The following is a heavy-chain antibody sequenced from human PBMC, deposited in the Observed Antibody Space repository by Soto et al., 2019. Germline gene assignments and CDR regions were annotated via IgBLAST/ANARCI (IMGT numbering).Heavy chain of an antibody. J-gene: IGHJ6*02. CDR3: ARDLKTPRGYYYYGMDV. D-gene: IGHD2-15*01. V-gene: IGHV1-2*02. CDR1: GYTFTGYY. CDR2: INPNSGGT. Sequence: ASVKVSCKASGYTFTGYYMHWVRQAPGQGLEWMGWINPNSGGTNYAQKFQGRVTMTRDTSISTAYMELSRLRSDDTAVYYCARDLKTPRGYYYYGMDVWGQGTTVTVSS.